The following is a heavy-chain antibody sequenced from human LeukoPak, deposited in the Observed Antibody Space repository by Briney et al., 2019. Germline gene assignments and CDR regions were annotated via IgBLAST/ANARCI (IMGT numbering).Heavy chain of an antibody. J-gene: IGHJ4*02. Sequence: SETLSLTCAVYGGSFSGYYWSWIRQPPGKGLEWIGEINRSGSTNYNPSLKSRVTISVDTSKNQFSLKLSSVTAADTAVYYCARSCTYYYDSSGYYVFDYWGQGTLVTVSS. CDR3: ARSCTYYYDSSGYYVFDY. CDR1: GGSFSGYY. CDR2: INRSGST. D-gene: IGHD3-22*01. V-gene: IGHV4-34*01.